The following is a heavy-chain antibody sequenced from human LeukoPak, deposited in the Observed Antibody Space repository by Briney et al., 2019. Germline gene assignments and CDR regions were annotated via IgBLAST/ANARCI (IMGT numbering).Heavy chain of an antibody. CDR1: GYTFTGYY. V-gene: IGHV1-2*02. J-gene: IGHJ5*02. CDR3: ARTLQYDNWFDP. D-gene: IGHD4-11*01. Sequence: ASVKVSCKASGYTFTGYYIHWVRQAPGQGREWMGWINPNSGGTNYAQKFQGRVTMTRDTSISTAYMELSRLRSDDTAVYYCARTLQYDNWFDPWGQGTLVTVSS. CDR2: INPNSGGT.